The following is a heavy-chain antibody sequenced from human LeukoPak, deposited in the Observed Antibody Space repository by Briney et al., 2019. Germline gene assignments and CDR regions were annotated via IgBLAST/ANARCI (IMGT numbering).Heavy chain of an antibody. J-gene: IGHJ4*02. V-gene: IGHV3-48*04. D-gene: IGHD3-9*01. Sequence: GGSLRLSCAASGFTFTSYSMNWVRQAPGKGLEWVSYISSSSSTIHYADAVTGRFTISRDNAKNSMYLPMNSLRAEDTAVYYCAKFLTGYYPEWGQGTLVTVSS. CDR1: GFTFTSYS. CDR2: ISSSSSTI. CDR3: AKFLTGYYPE.